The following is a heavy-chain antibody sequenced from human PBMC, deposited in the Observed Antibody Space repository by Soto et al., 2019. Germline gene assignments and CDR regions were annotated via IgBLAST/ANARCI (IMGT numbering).Heavy chain of an antibody. CDR1: GGSISSYY. CDR3: ATQTANFYGSGSYYLPFDY. J-gene: IGHJ4*02. Sequence: QVQLQDSGPGLVKPSETLSLTCTVSGGSISSYYWTWIRQPPGQGLEWIGNIYYSGSTTYNPSLKSRVTISVDTSKNQFSLRLSSVTAADTAVYYCATQTANFYGSGSYYLPFDYWGQGTLVTVSS. D-gene: IGHD3-10*01. V-gene: IGHV4-59*01. CDR2: IYYSGST.